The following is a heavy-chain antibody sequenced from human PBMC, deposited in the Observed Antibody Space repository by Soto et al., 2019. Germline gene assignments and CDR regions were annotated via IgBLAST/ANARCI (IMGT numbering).Heavy chain of an antibody. J-gene: IGHJ4*02. CDR3: AGEGALATFGVV. D-gene: IGHD3-3*01. CDR1: GDSIRSYY. Sequence: PSETLSLTCTVPGDSIRSYYWTWIRQPPGRGLEWIGHVYYGGSTNYNPPLQSRVTISLDTSKNQFSLRLTSMTAADAAVYYCAGEGALATFGVVWGQGTRVTVSS. CDR2: VYYGGST. V-gene: IGHV4-59*01.